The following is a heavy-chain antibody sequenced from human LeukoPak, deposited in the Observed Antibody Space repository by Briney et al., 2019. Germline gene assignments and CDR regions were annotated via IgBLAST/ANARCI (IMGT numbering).Heavy chain of an antibody. V-gene: IGHV3-74*01. CDR1: GFTFSSYW. J-gene: IGHJ6*03. CDR2: INNDGSST. CDR3: VRETGTIGYYMDV. D-gene: IGHD2-15*01. Sequence: GGSLRLSCAASGFTFSSYWMHWVRQAPGKGLVWVSRINNDGSSTNYADSVKGRFTISRDNAKNTLYLQMNSLRAEDTAIYYCVRETGTIGYYMDVWGKGTTVTVSS.